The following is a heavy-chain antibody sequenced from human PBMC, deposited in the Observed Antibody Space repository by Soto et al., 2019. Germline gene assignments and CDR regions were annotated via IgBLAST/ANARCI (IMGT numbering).Heavy chain of an antibody. J-gene: IGHJ6*03. CDR3: AREAASDPSFYYHYMDV. CDR1: GYTFSNYN. V-gene: IGHV1-8*01. Sequence: QEQLVQSGAEVKRPGAPVKVSCKASGYTFSNYNINWVRQASGQGLEWMGWMNPDSGNTGYAEKFQGRVTMTRNSSISIAYMELSGLRSEDTAVYYCAREAASDPSFYYHYMDVWGTGTTVTVSS. D-gene: IGHD3-10*01. CDR2: MNPDSGNT.